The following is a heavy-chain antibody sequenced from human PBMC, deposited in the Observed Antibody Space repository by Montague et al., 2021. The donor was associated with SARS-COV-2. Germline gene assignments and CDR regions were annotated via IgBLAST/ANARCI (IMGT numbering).Heavy chain of an antibody. Sequence: SETLSLTCAVSGGSFSSYFWSWIRQPPGKGLEWIGEINHTGSTKHNPSLKSRVTISVDTSKNQFSLKVTSMTAADTAFYYCARLGDGVVPAPILGVGPFYSYYYMDVWGKGTTVTVSS. CDR1: GGSFSSYF. CDR3: ARLGDGVVPAPILGVGPFYSYYYMDV. J-gene: IGHJ6*03. CDR2: INHTGST. D-gene: IGHD2-2*02. V-gene: IGHV4-34*01.